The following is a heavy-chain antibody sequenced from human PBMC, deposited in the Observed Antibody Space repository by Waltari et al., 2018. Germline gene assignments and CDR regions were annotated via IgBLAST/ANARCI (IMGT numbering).Heavy chain of an antibody. CDR2: IYYSGST. CDR3: ARQGHYDFWTGYYLFDY. CDR1: GGSISNYS. D-gene: IGHD3-3*01. Sequence: QVQLQESGPGLVKPSETLSLTCTVSGGSISNYSWSWIRQSPGKGLEWIGSIYYSGSTNDNPSLKSRVTLSVDTSKNHFSLKLSSVTAADTALYYCARQGHYDFWTGYYLFDYWGQGTLVTVSS. V-gene: IGHV4-59*08. J-gene: IGHJ4*02.